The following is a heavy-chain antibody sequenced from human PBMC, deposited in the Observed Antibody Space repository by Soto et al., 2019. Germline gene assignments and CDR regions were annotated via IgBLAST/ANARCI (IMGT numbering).Heavy chain of an antibody. J-gene: IGHJ6*02. V-gene: IGHV1-69*06. CDR3: ARDGGVATITGYYYYYGMDV. D-gene: IGHD5-12*01. Sequence: SVKVSCKASGGTFSSYAISWVRQAPGQGLEWMGGIIPIFGTANYAQKFQGRVTITADKSTSTAYMELSSLRSEGTAVYYCARDGGVATITGYYYYYGMDVWGQGTTVTVSS. CDR2: IIPIFGTA. CDR1: GGTFSSYA.